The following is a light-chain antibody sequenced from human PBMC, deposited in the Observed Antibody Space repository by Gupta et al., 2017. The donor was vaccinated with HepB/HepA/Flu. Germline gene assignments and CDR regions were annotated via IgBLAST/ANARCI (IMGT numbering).Light chain of an antibody. CDR1: HTVTAFY. J-gene: IGKJ1*01. CDR2: ATS. V-gene: IGKV3-20*01. CDR3: QQYDRSPQT. Sequence: IVSTPSPGTLSLSPGERATRFRRASHTVTAFYLAWYQQKPGQAPRLLIYATSSRATGPPDRFSGSGSGTEFTLTISRLEPEDFAVYYCQQYDRSPQTFGQGTKVEIK.